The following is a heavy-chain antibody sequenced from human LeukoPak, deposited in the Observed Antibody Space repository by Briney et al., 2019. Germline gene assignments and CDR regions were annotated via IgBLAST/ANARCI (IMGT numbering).Heavy chain of an antibody. D-gene: IGHD3-10*01. Sequence: GGSLRLSCAASEFTFSSYAMHWVRQAPGKGLEWVAVISYDGSNKYYADSVKGRFTISRDNSKNTLYLQMNSLRAEDTAVYYCARGYYGSGSWFDYWGQGTLVTVSS. CDR2: ISYDGSNK. CDR1: EFTFSSYA. V-gene: IGHV3-30*04. CDR3: ARGYYGSGSWFDY. J-gene: IGHJ4*02.